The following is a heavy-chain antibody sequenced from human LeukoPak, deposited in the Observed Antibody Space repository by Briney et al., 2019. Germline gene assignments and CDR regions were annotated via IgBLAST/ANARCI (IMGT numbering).Heavy chain of an antibody. V-gene: IGHV4-31*03. J-gene: IGHJ5*02. CDR1: GGSISSGGYY. D-gene: IGHD4-17*01. Sequence: SETLSLTCTVSGGSISSGGYYWSWIRQHPGKGLEWIGYIYYSGSTYYNPSLKSRVTISVDTSKNQFSLKLSSVTAADTAVYYCARGSYGDYPRWFDPWGQGTLVTVSS. CDR3: ARGSYGDYPRWFDP. CDR2: IYYSGST.